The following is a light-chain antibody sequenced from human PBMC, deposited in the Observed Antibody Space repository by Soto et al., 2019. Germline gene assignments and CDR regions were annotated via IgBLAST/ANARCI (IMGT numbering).Light chain of an antibody. CDR1: QTVRNNY. Sequence: VLTQYPGPLPLSPGERETISCRASQTVRNNYLAWYQQKNGQAPRLLIYDASTRATGTPDRFSGGGSGTDFTLTISSLQTEDFAVYYCQQFGGSPRTFGQGTKVDIK. J-gene: IGKJ1*01. V-gene: IGKV3-20*01. CDR3: QQFGGSPRT. CDR2: DAS.